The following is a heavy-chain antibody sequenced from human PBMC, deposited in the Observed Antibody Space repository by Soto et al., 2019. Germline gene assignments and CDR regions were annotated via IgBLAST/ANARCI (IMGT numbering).Heavy chain of an antibody. D-gene: IGHD5-12*01. CDR1: GGTFSSYT. CDR2: ISPILGIA. Sequence: QVQLVQSGAEVKKPGSSVKVSCKASGGTFSSYTISWVRQAPGQGREWMGRISPILGIANYAQKFQGRVTITADKSTSTAYMELSSLRSEDTAVYYCAREGSGYDRGDFAYWGQGTLVTVSS. J-gene: IGHJ4*02. CDR3: AREGSGYDRGDFAY. V-gene: IGHV1-69*08.